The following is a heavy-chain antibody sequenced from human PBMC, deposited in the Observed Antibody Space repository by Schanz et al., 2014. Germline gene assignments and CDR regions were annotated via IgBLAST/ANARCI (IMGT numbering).Heavy chain of an antibody. CDR1: GFTFSSYA. Sequence: EVQLLESGGGLVQPGGSLRLSCAASGFTFSSYAMSWVRQAPGKGLEWVSAISGSGGSTYYADSVKGRFTISRDNAKNSLYLEMNSLRAEDTALYCCARELRRADRDYWGQGTLVTVSS. D-gene: IGHD6-19*01. V-gene: IGHV3-23*01. J-gene: IGHJ4*02. CDR3: ARELRRADRDY. CDR2: ISGSGGST.